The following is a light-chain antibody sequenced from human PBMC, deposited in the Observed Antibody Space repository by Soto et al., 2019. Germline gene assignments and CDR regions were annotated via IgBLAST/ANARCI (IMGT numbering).Light chain of an antibody. CDR2: AAS. CDR1: QSISTY. J-gene: IGKJ4*01. Sequence: DIQMTQSPSSLSASVGDRVTITGRASQSISTYVNWYQQKPGKAPNLLIYAASTLQSGVPSRFSGTGSGTDCTLTIGTLQPEDFATYYCQQSYSIPLTFGGGTKVEIK. CDR3: QQSYSIPLT. V-gene: IGKV1-39*01.